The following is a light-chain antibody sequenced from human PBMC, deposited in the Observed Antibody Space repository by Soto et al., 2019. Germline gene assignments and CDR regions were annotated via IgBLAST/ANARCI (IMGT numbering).Light chain of an antibody. CDR2: GPS. V-gene: IGKV3-20*01. Sequence: EILLTQSPGTLSLSPGERATLSCRASQSVPTNYLAWYQQEPGQAPRLLIYGPSSRATGIPDRFSGSGSGRDFTLTISRLEHEDFAVYYCHQYATSPQTFGQGTKGEIK. CDR1: QSVPTNY. CDR3: HQYATSPQT. J-gene: IGKJ1*01.